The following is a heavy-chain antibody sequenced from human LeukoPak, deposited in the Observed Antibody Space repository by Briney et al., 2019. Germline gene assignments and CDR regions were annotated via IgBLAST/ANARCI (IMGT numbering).Heavy chain of an antibody. V-gene: IGHV4-59*08. Sequence: SETLSLTCTVSAGSISSYYWSWIRQPPGKGREWSGYIYYSGSTNDNPSLKSLVTISVDTSKNQLSLKLSSMTSADTAVYYFGRRPGIFGVVPDYFDYWGQGTLATVS. CDR2: IYYSGST. CDR3: GRRPGIFGVVPDYFDY. J-gene: IGHJ4*02. CDR1: AGSISSYY. D-gene: IGHD3-3*01.